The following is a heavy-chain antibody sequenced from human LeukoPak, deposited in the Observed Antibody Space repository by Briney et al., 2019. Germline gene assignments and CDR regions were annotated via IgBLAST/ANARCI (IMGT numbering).Heavy chain of an antibody. Sequence: SVKVSCKASGGTFSSYAFSWVRQAPGQGLEWMGRIIPVLGIAKYAQNFQGRVTITRNTSISTAYMELSSLRSEDTAVYYCARGSADFWSGYSTSNFDYWGQGTLVTVSS. CDR1: GGTFSSYA. CDR3: ARGSADFWSGYSTSNFDY. V-gene: IGHV1-69*04. J-gene: IGHJ4*02. CDR2: IIPVLGIA. D-gene: IGHD3-3*01.